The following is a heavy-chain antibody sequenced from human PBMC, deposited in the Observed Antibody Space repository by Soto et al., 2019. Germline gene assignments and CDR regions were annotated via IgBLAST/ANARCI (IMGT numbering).Heavy chain of an antibody. J-gene: IGHJ5*02. V-gene: IGHV4-4*08. D-gene: IGHD4-17*01. Sequence: PSGTLSLTCTVSGGSISTNYWSWIRQPPGKGLEWIGYISSSGYTNYNASLKSRITISIDTSKNQFSLKLTSVTAADTAVYYCASLHGARFDPWGQGTLVTVSS. CDR1: GGSISTNY. CDR2: ISSSGYT. CDR3: ASLHGARFDP.